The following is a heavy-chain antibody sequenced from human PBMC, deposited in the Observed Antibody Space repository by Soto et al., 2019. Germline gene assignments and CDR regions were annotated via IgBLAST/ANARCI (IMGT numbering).Heavy chain of an antibody. D-gene: IGHD3-9*01. CDR1: GGTFRSYA. J-gene: IGHJ5*02. CDR3: ASDLYYDILTSTFDP. CDR2: IIPIFGTA. Sequence: SVKVSCKASGGTFRSYAISWVRQAPGQGLEWMGGIIPIFGTANYAQKFQGRATITADKSTSTAYMELSSLRSEDTAVYYCASDLYYDILTSTFDPWGQGTLVTVSS. V-gene: IGHV1-69*06.